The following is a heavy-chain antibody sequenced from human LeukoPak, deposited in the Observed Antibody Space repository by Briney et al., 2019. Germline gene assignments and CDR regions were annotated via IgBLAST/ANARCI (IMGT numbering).Heavy chain of an antibody. D-gene: IGHD3-10*01. CDR3: AKATGFGELLPYYFDY. Sequence: PGGSLRLSCAASRFTFDDYTMHWVRQAPGKGLEWVSLISWDGGSTYYADSVKGQFTISRDNSKNSLFLQMNSLRAEDTALYYCAKATGFGELLPYYFDYWGQGTLVTVSS. J-gene: IGHJ4*02. CDR2: ISWDGGST. V-gene: IGHV3-43*01. CDR1: RFTFDDYT.